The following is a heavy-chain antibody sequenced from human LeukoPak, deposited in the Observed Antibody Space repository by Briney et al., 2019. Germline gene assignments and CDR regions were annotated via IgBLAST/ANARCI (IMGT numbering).Heavy chain of an antibody. J-gene: IGHJ4*02. CDR1: GGSFSGYY. CDR2: NNHSGST. CDR3: ARAPGAYSSSWYGSSRYFDY. D-gene: IGHD6-13*01. Sequence: SETLSLTCAVYGGSFSGYYWSRIRQPPGKGLEWIGENNHSGSTNYNPSLKSRVTISVDTSKNQFSLKLSSVTAADTAVYYCARAPGAYSSSWYGSSRYFDYWGQGTLVTVSS. V-gene: IGHV4-34*01.